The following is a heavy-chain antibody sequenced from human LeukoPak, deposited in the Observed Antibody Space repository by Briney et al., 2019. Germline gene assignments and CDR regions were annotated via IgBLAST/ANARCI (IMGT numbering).Heavy chain of an antibody. J-gene: IGHJ2*01. CDR1: GVTFSTHA. D-gene: IGHD2-21*02. CDR2: ISSSSNYI. Sequence: GGSLRLSCAASGVTFSTHAMSWVRQAPGKGLEWVSSISSSSNYIYDTDSVKGRFTISRDNAKNSLYLQMNSLRAEDTAVYYCARDGYCGGDCFGYFDLWGRGTLVTVSS. CDR3: ARDGYCGGDCFGYFDL. V-gene: IGHV3-21*01.